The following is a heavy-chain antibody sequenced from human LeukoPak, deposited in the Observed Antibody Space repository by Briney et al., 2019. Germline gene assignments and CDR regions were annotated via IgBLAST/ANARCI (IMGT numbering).Heavy chain of an antibody. D-gene: IGHD5-18*01. V-gene: IGHV3-30-3*01. Sequence: GGSLRLSCAASGFTFSSYAMHWVRQAPGKGLEWVAVISYDGSNKYYADSVKGRFTISRDNSKNTLYLQMNSLRAEDTAVYYCAGGSWIQLWFIDYWGQGTLVTVSS. J-gene: IGHJ4*02. CDR1: GFTFSSYA. CDR2: ISYDGSNK. CDR3: AGGSWIQLWFIDY.